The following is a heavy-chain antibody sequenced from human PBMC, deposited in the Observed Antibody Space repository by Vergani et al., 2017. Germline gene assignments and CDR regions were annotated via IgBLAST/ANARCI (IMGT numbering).Heavy chain of an antibody. CDR3: ARGYELERPYYFDY. J-gene: IGHJ4*02. Sequence: QVQLQESGPGLVKPSQTLSLTCTVSGGSISSGSYYWSWIRQPPGKGLEWIGYIYYSGSTNYNPSLKSRVTISVDTSKNQFSLKLSSVTAADTAVYYCARGYELERPYYFDYWGQGTLVTVSS. CDR1: GGSISSGSYY. V-gene: IGHV4-61*01. CDR2: IYYSGST. D-gene: IGHD1-1*01.